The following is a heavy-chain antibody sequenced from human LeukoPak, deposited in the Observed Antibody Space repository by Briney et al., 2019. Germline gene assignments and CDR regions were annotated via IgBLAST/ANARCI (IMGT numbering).Heavy chain of an antibody. Sequence: GGSLRLSCTASGFTFSNYWMSWVRQAPGKGLEWVANIKQDGSEKYYVDSVKGRFTISRDNAENSLYLQMNSLRAEDTAVYYCAREVITFGGIIAYYFDYWGQGTLVTVSS. CDR1: GFTFSNYW. CDR3: AREVITFGGIIAYYFDY. J-gene: IGHJ4*02. CDR2: IKQDGSEK. D-gene: IGHD3-16*02. V-gene: IGHV3-7*01.